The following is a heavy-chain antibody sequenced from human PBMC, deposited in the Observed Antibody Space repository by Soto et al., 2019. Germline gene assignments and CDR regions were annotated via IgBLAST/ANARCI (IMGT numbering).Heavy chain of an antibody. V-gene: IGHV5-51*01. CDR3: ATHGAPRDYGDSTMDV. Sequence: GESLKISCKGSGYIFTHYWIGWVRQMAGKGLEWMGMIQPGDSETRYSPSFQGQVTISVDKSISTAYLQWSSLKASDTAIYYCATHGAPRDYGDSTMDVWGQGTTVTVSS. D-gene: IGHD4-17*01. CDR2: IQPGDSET. CDR1: GYIFTHYW. J-gene: IGHJ6*02.